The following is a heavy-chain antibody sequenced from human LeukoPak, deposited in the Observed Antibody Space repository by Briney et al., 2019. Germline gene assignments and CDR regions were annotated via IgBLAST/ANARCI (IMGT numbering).Heavy chain of an antibody. CDR2: IDPNSGDT. J-gene: IGHJ6*02. V-gene: IGHV1-2*02. CDR3: ARDQSFFEKFQGSNIMDV. CDR1: GYTFTGHY. D-gene: IGHD3-3*01. Sequence: GASVKVSCKASGYTFTGHYIHWVRQAPGQGLEWMGWIDPNSGDTDYAQKFQGRVTMTSDTSISTAYMELSSLRSDDTAVYYCARDQSFFEKFQGSNIMDVWGLGTTVSVSS.